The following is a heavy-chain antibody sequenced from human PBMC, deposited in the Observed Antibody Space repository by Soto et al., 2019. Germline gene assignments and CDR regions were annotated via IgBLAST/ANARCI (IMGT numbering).Heavy chain of an antibody. Sequence: GGSLRLSCAASGFTFSSYAMHWVRQAPGKGLEWVAVISYDGSNKYYADSVKGRFTISRDNSKNTLYLQMNSLRAEDTAVYYCAGYDILTGYIQGFDPWGQGTLVTVSS. D-gene: IGHD3-9*01. J-gene: IGHJ5*02. V-gene: IGHV3-30-3*01. CDR2: ISYDGSNK. CDR3: AGYDILTGYIQGFDP. CDR1: GFTFSSYA.